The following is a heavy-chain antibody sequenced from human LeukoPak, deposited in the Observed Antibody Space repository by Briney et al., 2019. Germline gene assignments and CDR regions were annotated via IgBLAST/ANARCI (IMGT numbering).Heavy chain of an antibody. D-gene: IGHD2-2*01. J-gene: IGHJ4*02. CDR3: ARLGYCSSTSCYWEIDY. Sequence: PSETLSLTCTGSGGSISSYYWSWIRQPPGKGLEWIGYIYYSGSTNYNPSLKSRVTISVDTSKNQFSLKLSSVTAADTAVYYCARLGYCSSTSCYWEIDYWGQGTLVTVSS. V-gene: IGHV4-59*08. CDR1: GGSISSYY. CDR2: IYYSGST.